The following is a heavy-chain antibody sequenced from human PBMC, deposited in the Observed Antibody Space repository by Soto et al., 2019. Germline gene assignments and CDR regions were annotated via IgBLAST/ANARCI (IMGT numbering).Heavy chain of an antibody. J-gene: IGHJ5*02. D-gene: IGHD3-3*01. CDR3: ARWWSGSRQGFDP. CDR2: IYYSGST. V-gene: IGHV4-31*03. CDR1: GGSISSGDYY. Sequence: QVQLQESGPGLVKPSQTLSLTCTVSGGSISSGDYYWSWIRQHPGKGLEWIGYIYYSGSTYYNPSLKSRVTXCXDTXKNQFSLKLSSVTAADTAVYYCARWWSGSRQGFDPWGQGTLVTVSS.